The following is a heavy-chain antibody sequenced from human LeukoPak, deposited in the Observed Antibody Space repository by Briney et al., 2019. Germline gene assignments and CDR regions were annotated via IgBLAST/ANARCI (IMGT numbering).Heavy chain of an antibody. D-gene: IGHD6-19*01. CDR2: MNPNSGNT. CDR3: ARGRVYSSGRDFDY. J-gene: IGHJ4*02. CDR1: GYTFTSYD. V-gene: IGHV1-8*01. Sequence: ASVKVSCKASGYTFTSYDINWVRQATGQGLEWMGWMNPNSGNTGYAQKFQGRVTMTRNTSISTAYMELSSLRSEDTAVYYCARGRVYSSGRDFDYWGQGTLVTVSS.